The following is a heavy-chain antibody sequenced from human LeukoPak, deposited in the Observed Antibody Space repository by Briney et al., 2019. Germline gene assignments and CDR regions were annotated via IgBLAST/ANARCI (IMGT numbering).Heavy chain of an antibody. Sequence: GGSLRLSCAASGFTFSSYWMGWVRQAPGKRLEWVANMNIDGSEKYYADSAKGRFTISRDNARNSVYLQMNSLRVEDTAVYYCARPRRWLQSNGDFDYWGQGTLVTVSS. CDR3: ARPRRWLQSNGDFDY. CDR2: MNIDGSEK. D-gene: IGHD5-24*01. V-gene: IGHV3-7*01. J-gene: IGHJ4*02. CDR1: GFTFSSYW.